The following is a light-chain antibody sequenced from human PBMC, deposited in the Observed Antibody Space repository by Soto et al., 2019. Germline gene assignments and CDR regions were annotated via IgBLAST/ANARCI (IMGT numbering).Light chain of an antibody. V-gene: IGKV1-12*01. CDR2: SAC. Sequence: DIQMTQSPSSVSASVGDRVTITCRASQGIASWLAWYQQKPGNAPNLLIYSACGLQDGVPSRFSGSGSGTDFTLTISSLQTEDFATYYCQQAHSFPYTFGQGTKLEIK. J-gene: IGKJ2*01. CDR3: QQAHSFPYT. CDR1: QGIASW.